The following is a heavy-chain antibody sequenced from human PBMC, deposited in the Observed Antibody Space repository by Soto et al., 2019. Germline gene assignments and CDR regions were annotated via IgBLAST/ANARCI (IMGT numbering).Heavy chain of an antibody. V-gene: IGHV4-30-4*01. CDR2: IYYSGST. CDR3: ASLTYYDFWSGYNGMDV. J-gene: IGHJ6*02. D-gene: IGHD3-3*01. Sequence: TLSLTCTVSGGSISSGDYYWSWIRQPPGKGLEWIGYIYYSGSTYYNPSLKSRVTISVDTSKNQFSLKLSSVTAADTAVYYCASLTYYDFWSGYNGMDVWGQGTTVTVSS. CDR1: GGSISSGDYY.